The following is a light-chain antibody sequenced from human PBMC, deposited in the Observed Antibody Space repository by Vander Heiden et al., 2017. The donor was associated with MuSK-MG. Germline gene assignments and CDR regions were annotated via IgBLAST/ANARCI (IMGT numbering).Light chain of an antibody. Sequence: QSVLTQPPSVSGDPGQRVTISCTGSSSNIGAGYDVHWYQQLPGTAPKLLSYVNNNRPSGVPDRFSGSKSGTSASLAITGLQAEDEADYYCQSYDSSLSWVFGGGTKLTVL. CDR1: SSNIGAGYD. CDR3: QSYDSSLSWV. J-gene: IGLJ3*02. CDR2: VNN. V-gene: IGLV1-40*01.